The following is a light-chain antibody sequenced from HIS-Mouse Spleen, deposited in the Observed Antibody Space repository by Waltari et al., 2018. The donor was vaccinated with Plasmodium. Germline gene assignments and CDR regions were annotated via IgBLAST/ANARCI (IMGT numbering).Light chain of an antibody. CDR1: QGISSD. CDR3: HQYYSYPFT. V-gene: IGKV1-8*01. J-gene: IGKJ3*01. CDR2: AAS. Sequence: AIRMTQSPSSFPASSGGRGTTNCRASQGISSDLAWYQQKPGKAPKLLIYAASTLQSGGPSRCSGSGSGTDFTLTISCPQSEDSATYYCHQYYSYPFTFGPGTKVDIK.